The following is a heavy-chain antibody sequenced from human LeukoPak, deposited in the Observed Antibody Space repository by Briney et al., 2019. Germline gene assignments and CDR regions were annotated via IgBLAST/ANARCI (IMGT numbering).Heavy chain of an antibody. CDR2: IAYDGNNT. D-gene: IGHD1-1*01. CDR1: GFTFSNSW. V-gene: IGHV3-30*18. J-gene: IGHJ6*04. Sequence: GGSLRLSCAVSGFTFSNSWMSWVRQAPGKGLEWVAVIAYDGNNTYYGDSVRGRFTISRDNSKKMVYLEMNSLRVEDTAVYYCAKTGMLRRVGYLDVWGKGTAVIVSS. CDR3: AKTGMLRRVGYLDV.